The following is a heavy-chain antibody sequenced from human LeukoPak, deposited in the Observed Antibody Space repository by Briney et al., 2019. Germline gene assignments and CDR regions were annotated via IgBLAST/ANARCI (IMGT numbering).Heavy chain of an antibody. D-gene: IGHD2-15*01. CDR1: GGSFSGYY. CDR2: INHSGST. Sequence: SETLSLTCAVYGGSFSGYYWSWIRQPPGKGLEWIGEINHSGSTNYNPSLKSRVTISVDTSKNQFSLKLSSVTAADTAVYHWARRGCSGGNCPFDFWGQGTLVTVSS. J-gene: IGHJ4*02. V-gene: IGHV4-34*01. CDR3: ARRGCSGGNCPFDF.